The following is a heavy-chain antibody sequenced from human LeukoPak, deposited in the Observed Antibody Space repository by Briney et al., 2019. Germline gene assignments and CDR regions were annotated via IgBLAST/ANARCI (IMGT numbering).Heavy chain of an antibody. Sequence: GGSLRLSCAASGFTFSSYWMSWVRQAPGKGLEWVANIKQDGSEEYYVDSVKGRFTISRDNAKNSLYLQMNSLRAEDTAVYYCARETYDYVWGSYRHWGQGTLVTVSS. J-gene: IGHJ4*02. CDR3: ARETYDYVWGSYRH. CDR1: GFTFSSYW. D-gene: IGHD3-16*02. V-gene: IGHV3-7*01. CDR2: IKQDGSEE.